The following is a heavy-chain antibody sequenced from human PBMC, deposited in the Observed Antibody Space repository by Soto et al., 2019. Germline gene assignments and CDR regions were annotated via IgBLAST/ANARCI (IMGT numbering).Heavy chain of an antibody. CDR3: AKGGALGGYCSSTSCPPLPFDY. Sequence: PGGSLRLSCAASGFTFSSYAMSWVRQAPGKGLEWVSAISGSGGSTYYADSVKGRFTISRDNSKNTLYLQMNSLRAEDTAVYYCAKGGALGGYCSSTSCPPLPFDYWGQGTLVTVSS. V-gene: IGHV3-23*01. J-gene: IGHJ4*02. CDR2: ISGSGGST. CDR1: GFTFSSYA. D-gene: IGHD2-2*01.